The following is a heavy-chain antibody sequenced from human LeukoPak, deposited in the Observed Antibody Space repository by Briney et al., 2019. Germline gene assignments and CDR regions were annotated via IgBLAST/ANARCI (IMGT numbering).Heavy chain of an antibody. CDR1: GFTFSSYS. CDR3: ARVWRYSYAFDY. Sequence: MTGGSLRLSCTASGFTFSSYSMNWVRQAPGKGLEWVSSISTSSSYIYYADSVKGRFTISRDNSKNTLYLQMNSLRAEDTAVYYCARVWRYSYAFDYWGQGTLVTVSS. CDR2: ISTSSSYI. J-gene: IGHJ4*02. V-gene: IGHV3-21*01. D-gene: IGHD5-18*01.